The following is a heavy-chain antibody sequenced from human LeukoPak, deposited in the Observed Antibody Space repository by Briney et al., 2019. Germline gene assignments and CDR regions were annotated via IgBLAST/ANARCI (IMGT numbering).Heavy chain of an antibody. CDR1: GGSISSYY. CDR3: ARSPAAGYSSGWRRGGDAFDI. Sequence: SETLSLTCTVSGGSISSYYWSWIRQPPGKGLEWIGYIYYSGSTNYNPSLKSRVTISVDTSKNQFSLKLSSVTAADTAVYYCARSPAAGYSSGWRRGGDAFDIWGQGTMVTVSS. J-gene: IGHJ3*02. CDR2: IYYSGST. V-gene: IGHV4-59*12. D-gene: IGHD6-19*01.